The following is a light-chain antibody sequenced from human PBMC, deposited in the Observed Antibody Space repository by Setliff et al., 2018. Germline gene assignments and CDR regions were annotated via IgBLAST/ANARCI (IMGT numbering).Light chain of an antibody. CDR3: QSYDISLSGHVV. CDR2: GNS. J-gene: IGLJ2*01. CDR1: SSNIGAGYD. V-gene: IGLV1-40*01. Sequence: QSALTQSPSVSGAPGQRVTISCTGSSSNIGAGYDVHWYQQLPGTAPKLLIYGNSNRPSGVPDRFSGSKSGTSASLAITGLQAEDEADYYCQSYDISLSGHVVFGGGTKVTVL.